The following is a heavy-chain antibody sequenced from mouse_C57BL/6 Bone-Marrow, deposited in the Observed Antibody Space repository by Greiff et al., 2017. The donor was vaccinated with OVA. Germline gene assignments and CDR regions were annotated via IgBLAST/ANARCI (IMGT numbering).Heavy chain of an antibody. CDR1: EFTFSSYA. V-gene: IGHV5-4*01. J-gene: IGHJ2*01. CDR2: ISDGGSYT. Sequence: EVQLVESGGGLVQPGGSLKLSCAASEFTFSSYAMSWVRQTPEKRLEWVATISDGGSYTYYPDNVKGRFTISRDNAKNNLYLQMSHLKSEDTYMYYRTRDGGFDYWGQGTTLTVSS. CDR3: TRDGGFDY.